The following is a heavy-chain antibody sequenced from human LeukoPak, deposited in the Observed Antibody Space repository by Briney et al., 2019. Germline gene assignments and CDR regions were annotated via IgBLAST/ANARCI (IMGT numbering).Heavy chain of an antibody. CDR2: IYSGGTT. D-gene: IGHD5-24*01. V-gene: IGHV3-53*01. CDR3: ARALLVRNGYNYSPNYFDY. J-gene: IGHJ4*02. Sequence: GGSLRLSCAASGLTVNSNYMNWVRQAPGKGLQWVSVIYSGGTTFYADSVKGRFTIPRDNSKNTLYLQMNSLRAEDTAVYYCARALLVRNGYNYSPNYFDYWGQGTLVTVSS. CDR1: GLTVNSNY.